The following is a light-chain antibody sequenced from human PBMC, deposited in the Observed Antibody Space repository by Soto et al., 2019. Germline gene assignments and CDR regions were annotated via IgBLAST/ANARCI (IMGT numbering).Light chain of an antibody. CDR1: NTDIGIYNL. CDR3: CSYAGTTTFVV. V-gene: IGLV2-23*02. J-gene: IGLJ2*01. Sequence: QSALTQPASVSGSPGQSITISCTGTNTDIGIYNLVSWYQQHPGKVPKVIIYEVAKRPSGVSDRFSGSKSGNTTSLTISGLQPEDEADYYCCSYAGTTTFVVFGGGTKLTVL. CDR2: EVA.